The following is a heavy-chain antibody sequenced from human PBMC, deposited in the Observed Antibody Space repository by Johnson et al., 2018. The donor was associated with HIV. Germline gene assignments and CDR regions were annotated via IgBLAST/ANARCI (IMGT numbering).Heavy chain of an antibody. CDR2: ISYDGIKT. J-gene: IGHJ3*02. CDR3: ARDRGGYYYDSSGLDAFDI. CDR1: GFTFSTYW. Sequence: QVQLVESGGGLVKPGGSLRLSCAASGFTFSTYWMSWVRQAPGKGLEWVALISYDGIKTYYVDSVKARFTISRDDARNTLYLQMNSLRAEDTAVYSCARDRGGYYYDSSGLDAFDIWGQGTMVIVSS. V-gene: IGHV3-30*03. D-gene: IGHD3-22*01.